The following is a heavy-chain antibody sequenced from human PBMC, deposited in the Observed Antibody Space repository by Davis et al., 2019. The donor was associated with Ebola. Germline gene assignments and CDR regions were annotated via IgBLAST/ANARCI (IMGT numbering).Heavy chain of an antibody. CDR2: IWYDGSNK. Sequence: GGSLRLSCAASGFTFSSYGMHWVRQAPGKGLEWVAVIWYDGSNKYYADSVKGRFTISRDNSKNTLYLQMNSLRAEDTAVYYCAKERGNIVATRYGMDVWGQGTTVTVSS. V-gene: IGHV3-33*06. CDR3: AKERGNIVATRYGMDV. D-gene: IGHD5-12*01. J-gene: IGHJ6*02. CDR1: GFTFSSYG.